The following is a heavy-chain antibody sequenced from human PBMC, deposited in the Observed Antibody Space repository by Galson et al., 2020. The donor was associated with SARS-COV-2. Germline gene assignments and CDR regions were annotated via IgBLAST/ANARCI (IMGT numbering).Heavy chain of an antibody. CDR1: GFTFSSYG. Sequence: TGGSLRLSCAASGFTFSSYGMHWVRQAPGKGLEWVAVIWYDGSNKYYADSVKGRFTISRDNSKNTRYLQMNSLRAEDTAVYYCARDSDYYYYGMDVWGQGTTVTVSS. CDR3: ARDSDYYYYGMDV. CDR2: IWYDGSNK. J-gene: IGHJ6*02. V-gene: IGHV3-33*01.